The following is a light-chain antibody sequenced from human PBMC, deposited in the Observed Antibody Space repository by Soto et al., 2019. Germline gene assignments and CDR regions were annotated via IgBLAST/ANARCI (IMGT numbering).Light chain of an antibody. CDR3: QPYNSYSEA. Sequence: DIQMTQSPSTLSASVGDIVTITCRASQSISSWLAWYQQKPGKAPKLLIYKASSLESGVPSRFSGSGSGTEFTLTISTLQPDDFATYYCQPYNSYSEASGQGTKVDIK. J-gene: IGKJ1*01. CDR1: QSISSW. V-gene: IGKV1-5*03. CDR2: KAS.